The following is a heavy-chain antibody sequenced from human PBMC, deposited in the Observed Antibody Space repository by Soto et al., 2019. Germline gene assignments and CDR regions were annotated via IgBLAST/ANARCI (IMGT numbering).Heavy chain of an antibody. CDR3: ESERLNFYDGSGYYGKDD. Sequence: GRSLTLSCTASGFTFSSYAMHCERQAPGKGLDWVSVIWHDAANEYYGDSVKGRVTVSRDNSKNSLYLEMSSLRVEDTAVYYCESERLNFYDGSGYYGKDDWGQGTLVTVSS. V-gene: IGHV3-33*01. CDR1: GFTFSSYA. CDR2: IWHDAANE. D-gene: IGHD3-22*01. J-gene: IGHJ4*02.